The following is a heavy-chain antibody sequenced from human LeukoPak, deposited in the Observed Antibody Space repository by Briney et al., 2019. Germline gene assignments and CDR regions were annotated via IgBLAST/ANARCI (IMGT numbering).Heavy chain of an antibody. D-gene: IGHD4-17*01. CDR2: IYYSGST. V-gene: IGHV4-39*07. J-gene: IGHJ6*03. CDR3: ARVGPYYGDYGVWYYYYYYMDV. Sequence: PSETLSLTCTVSGGSISSSSYYWGWIRQPPGKGLEWIGSIYYSGSTYYNPSLKSRVTISVDTSKNQFSLKLSSVTAADTAVYYCARVGPYYGDYGVWYYYYYYMDVWGKGTTVTVSS. CDR1: GGSISSSSYY.